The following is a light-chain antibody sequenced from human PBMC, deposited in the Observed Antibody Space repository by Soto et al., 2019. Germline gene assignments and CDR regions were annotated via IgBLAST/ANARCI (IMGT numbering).Light chain of an antibody. Sequence: QSALTQPASVSGSPGQSITISCTGSNSDIGGYNSVSWYQQHPGKAPKLLIFGVTNRPSGVSDRFSGSKSGNTASLTISALQAEDEADYYCTSSTIDSRYVFGTGTKVTVL. CDR3: TSSTIDSRYV. CDR1: NSDIGGYNS. V-gene: IGLV2-14*01. CDR2: GVT. J-gene: IGLJ1*01.